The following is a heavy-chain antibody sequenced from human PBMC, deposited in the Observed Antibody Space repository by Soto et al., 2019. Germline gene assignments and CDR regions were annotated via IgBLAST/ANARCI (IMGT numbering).Heavy chain of an antibody. CDR2: INAGNGNT. J-gene: IGHJ4*02. D-gene: IGHD1-26*01. V-gene: IGHV1-3*01. CDR3: ARVSGDSPLDY. Sequence: QVQLVQSGAEVKKPGASVKVSCKASVYTFTSYAMHWVRQAPGQRLEWMGWINAGNGNTKYSQKLQGRVTITRDTSASTAYMELSSLRSEDTAVYYCARVSGDSPLDYWGQGTLVTVSS. CDR1: VYTFTSYA.